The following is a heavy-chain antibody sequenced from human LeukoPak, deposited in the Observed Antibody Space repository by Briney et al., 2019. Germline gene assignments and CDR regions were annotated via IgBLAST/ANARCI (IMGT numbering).Heavy chain of an antibody. CDR3: ARAVEMATI. J-gene: IGHJ4*02. D-gene: IGHD5-24*01. CDR2: IYYSGST. Sequence: PSETLSLTCTVSGGSISSYYWSWIRQPPGKGLEWIGYIYYSGSTNYNPSLKSRVTISVDTSKNQFSLKLSSVTAADTAVYYCARAVEMATIWGQGTLVTVSS. CDR1: GGSISSYY. V-gene: IGHV4-59*01.